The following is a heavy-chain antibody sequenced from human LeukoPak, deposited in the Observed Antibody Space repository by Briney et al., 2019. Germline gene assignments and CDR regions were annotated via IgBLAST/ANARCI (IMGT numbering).Heavy chain of an antibody. CDR2: INTGGIAT. Sequence: GGSLRLCCAASGFIFRSYSMIWVRQAPGKGLEWVSYINTGGIATSYADSVKGRFTISRDNAKISLNLQMNSLRDEDTAVYYCAREGFYGGFDIWGQGTMVTVSS. J-gene: IGHJ3*02. D-gene: IGHD4/OR15-4a*01. CDR3: AREGFYGGFDI. CDR1: GFIFRSYS. V-gene: IGHV3-48*02.